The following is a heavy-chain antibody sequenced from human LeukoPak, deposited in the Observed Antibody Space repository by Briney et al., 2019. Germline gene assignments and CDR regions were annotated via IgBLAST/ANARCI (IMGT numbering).Heavy chain of an antibody. CDR1: EFTFSTYS. CDR3: ARVGATPFDY. J-gene: IGHJ4*02. CDR2: ISSGSTYI. Sequence: GGSLRLSCAASEFTFSTYSMNWVRQAPGKGLEWVSSISSGSTYIYYADSVKGRFTISRDNAENSLYLQMNSLRAEDTAVYYCARVGATPFDYWGQGTLVTVSS. D-gene: IGHD1-26*01. V-gene: IGHV3-21*01.